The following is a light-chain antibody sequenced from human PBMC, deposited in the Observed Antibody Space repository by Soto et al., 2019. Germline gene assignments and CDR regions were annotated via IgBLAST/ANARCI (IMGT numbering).Light chain of an antibody. J-gene: IGKJ1*01. CDR2: RTS. CDR3: QEYNGRSS. Sequence: RVTTQSPATLSVSPGERATLSCRASQNVAGDLAWYQQKPGQAPRLLIYRTSTRATGIPARFSGSGSGTELTLTISSLQSEDFAVYYCQEYNGRSSFGQGTMVEIK. V-gene: IGKV3-15*01. CDR1: QNVAGD.